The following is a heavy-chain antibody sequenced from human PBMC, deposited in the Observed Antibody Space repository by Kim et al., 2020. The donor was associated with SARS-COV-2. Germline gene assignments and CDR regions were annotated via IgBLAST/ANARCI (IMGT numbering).Heavy chain of an antibody. CDR2: INPNSGGT. J-gene: IGHJ4*02. V-gene: IGHV1-2*06. D-gene: IGHD5-18*01. CDR1: GYTFTGYY. CDR3: ARDLRGYSYGYPGRY. Sequence: ASVKVSCKASGYTFTGYYMHWVRQAPGQGLEWMGRINPNSGGTNYAQKFQGRVTMTRDTSISTAYMELSRLRSDDTAVYYCARDLRGYSYGYPGRYWGQGTLVTVSS.